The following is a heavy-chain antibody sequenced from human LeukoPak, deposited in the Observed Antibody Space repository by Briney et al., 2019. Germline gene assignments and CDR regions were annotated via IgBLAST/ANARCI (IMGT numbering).Heavy chain of an antibody. CDR1: GYSISSGYY. D-gene: IGHD1-26*01. V-gene: IGHV4-38-2*02. CDR3: ARDRGGATTGWFDP. J-gene: IGHJ5*02. CDR2: IYHSGST. Sequence: SETLSLTCSVSGYSISSGYYWAWIRQPPGKGLEWIGSIYHSGSTFYNPSLKSRVTISVDTSKNPISLKLNSVTAAHTAVYYCARDRGGATTGWFDPWGQGTLVTVSS.